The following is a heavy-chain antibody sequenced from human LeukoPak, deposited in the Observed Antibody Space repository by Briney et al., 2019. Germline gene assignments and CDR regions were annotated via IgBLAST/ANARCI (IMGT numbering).Heavy chain of an antibody. CDR3: ARGNYFGLDV. V-gene: IGHV3-74*01. CDR2: MNGDGSRI. J-gene: IGHJ6*02. CDR1: GFSFTEWW. Sequence: GGSLRLSCAASGFSFTEWWMQWDRQAPGEGLVWLSHMNGDGSRISYADSAKGRFTISRDNAKKMLYLQMNSLRDEDTAVYYCARGNYFGLDVWGQGTTVTVSS.